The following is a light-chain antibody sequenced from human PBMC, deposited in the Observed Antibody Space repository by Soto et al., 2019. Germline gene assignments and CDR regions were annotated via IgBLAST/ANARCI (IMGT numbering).Light chain of an antibody. V-gene: IGKV3-15*01. J-gene: IGKJ1*01. Sequence: IVMTQSPATLSVSPGERATLSCRASQSVSTNLAWYQQKPGQAPRLLIYGASTRATGFPDRFSGSGSGTEFILTISSLQSEDFAVYYCQQYSHWPTFGQGTKVEIK. CDR1: QSVSTN. CDR2: GAS. CDR3: QQYSHWPT.